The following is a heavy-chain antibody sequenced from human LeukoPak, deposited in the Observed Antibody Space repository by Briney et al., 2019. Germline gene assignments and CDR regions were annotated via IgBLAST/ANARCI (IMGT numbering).Heavy chain of an antibody. J-gene: IGHJ4*02. V-gene: IGHV3-7*01. CDR2: IKQDGSEK. CDR3: ARDRRAVAGPSFDY. CDR1: GFTFSSYW. D-gene: IGHD6-19*01. Sequence: GGSLRLSCAASGFTFSSYWMSWVRQAPGKGLEWVANIKQDGSEKYYVDSVKGRFTISRDNAKNSLYLQMNSLRAEDTAVYYCARDRRAVAGPSFDYWGQGTLVTVSS.